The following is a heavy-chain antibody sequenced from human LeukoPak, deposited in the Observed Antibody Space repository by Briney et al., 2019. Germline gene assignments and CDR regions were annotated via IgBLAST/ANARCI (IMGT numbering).Heavy chain of an antibody. J-gene: IGHJ4*02. CDR1: GGSITTYS. CDR3: ARRRGVSMDF. Sequence: KPSETLSLTCTASGGSITTYSWNWIRQPPGKGLEWIGFFYSGGNINYNPSLRSRVTISLDTSNNQFSLSLSSVTAADTAVYYCARRRGVSMDFWGQGTLVTVSS. V-gene: IGHV4-59*01. D-gene: IGHD5/OR15-5a*01. CDR2: FYSGGNI.